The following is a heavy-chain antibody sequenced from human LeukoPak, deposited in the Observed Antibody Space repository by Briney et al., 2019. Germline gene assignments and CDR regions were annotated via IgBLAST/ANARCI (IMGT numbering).Heavy chain of an antibody. D-gene: IGHD1-26*01. CDR2: ISGSSSYI. V-gene: IGHV3-21*04. CDR3: AKDVGMTVGATGY. J-gene: IGHJ4*02. Sequence: GGSLRLSCAASGFTFNSYTMNWVRQAPGKGLEWVSSISGSSSYIYYADSVKGRFTISRDNAKNSLYLQMNSLRAEDTAVYYCAKDVGMTVGATGYWSQGTLVTVSS. CDR1: GFTFNSYT.